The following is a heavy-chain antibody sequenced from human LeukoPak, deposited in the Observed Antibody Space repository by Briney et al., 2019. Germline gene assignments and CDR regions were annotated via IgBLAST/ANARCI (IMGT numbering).Heavy chain of an antibody. D-gene: IGHD6-13*01. CDR1: AFAFSSCW. J-gene: IGHJ4*02. CDR3: ARGAAGDY. CDR2: INSDGSST. Sequence: PGGSLRLSCSGSAFAFSSCWMHWVRQAPGKGLVWVSRINSDGSSTSYADSVKDRFTISRDNAKNTLYLQMNSLRAEDTAVYYCARGAAGDYWGQGTLVTVSS. V-gene: IGHV3-74*01.